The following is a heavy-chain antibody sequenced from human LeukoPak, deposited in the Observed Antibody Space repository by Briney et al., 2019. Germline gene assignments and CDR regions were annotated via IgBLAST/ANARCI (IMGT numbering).Heavy chain of an antibody. D-gene: IGHD6-13*01. CDR1: GFTFSSFG. CDR3: ARAIQQLLDYYFDY. J-gene: IGHJ4*02. V-gene: IGHV3-21*01. CDR2: ISSSSSYI. Sequence: GGSLRLSCAASGFTFSSFGMHWVRQAPGKGLEWVSSISSSSSYIYYADSVKGRFTISRDNAKNSLYLQMNSLRAEDTAVYYCARAIQQLLDYYFDYWGQGTLVTVSS.